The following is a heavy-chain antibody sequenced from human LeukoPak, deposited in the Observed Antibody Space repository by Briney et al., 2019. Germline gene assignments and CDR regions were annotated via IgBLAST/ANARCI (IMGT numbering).Heavy chain of an antibody. D-gene: IGHD5-18*01. V-gene: IGHV4-34*01. Sequence: SETLSLTCAVYGGSFSGYYWSWIRQPPGKGLEWIGEINHSGSTNYNPSLKSRVTISVDTSKNQFSLKLSSVTAADTAVYYCARRGGYSYGYFSSPFDYWGQGTLVTVSS. CDR2: INHSGST. J-gene: IGHJ4*02. CDR3: ARRGGYSYGYFSSPFDY. CDR1: GGSFSGYY.